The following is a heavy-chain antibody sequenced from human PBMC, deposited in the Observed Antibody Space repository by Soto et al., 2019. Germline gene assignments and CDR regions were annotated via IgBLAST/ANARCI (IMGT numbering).Heavy chain of an antibody. Sequence: EVQVVESGGGLVHPGGSLRLSCEASGFTFSTFWMHWVRQAPGKGLVWVSRINSDGSSTNYADSVKGRVTISRDNAKNMLYLQMNSLRAEDTAVYYCARDFEYWGQGTLVTVSS. J-gene: IGHJ4*02. CDR1: GFTFSTFW. V-gene: IGHV3-74*01. CDR2: INSDGSST. CDR3: ARDFEY.